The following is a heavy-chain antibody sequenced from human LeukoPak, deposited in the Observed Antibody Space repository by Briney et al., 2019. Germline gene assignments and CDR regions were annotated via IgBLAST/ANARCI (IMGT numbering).Heavy chain of an antibody. V-gene: IGHV1-46*01. CDR2: INPSGGST. CDR1: GYTFTSYY. Sequence: WASVKVSCKASGYTFTSYYMHWVRQAPGQGLEWMGIINPSGGSTSYAQKFQGRVTMTRDTSTSTVYMELSSLRSEDTAVYYCAGAYHFDYYYYYGMDVWGQGTTVTVSS. J-gene: IGHJ6*02. CDR3: AGAYHFDYYYYYGMDV. D-gene: IGHD2-21*01.